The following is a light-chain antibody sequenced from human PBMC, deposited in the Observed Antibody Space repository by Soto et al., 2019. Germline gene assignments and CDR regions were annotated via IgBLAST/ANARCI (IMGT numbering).Light chain of an antibody. CDR3: QQRSNWPPWT. J-gene: IGKJ1*01. CDR2: GAS. Sequence: EIVLTQFPGTLSLSPGERATLFCRASQSVSNNYLAWYQQKPGQAPRLLIYGASNRATGIPARFSGSGSGTDFTLTISSLEPEDFAVYYCQQRSNWPPWTFGQGTKVDIK. CDR1: QSVSNNY. V-gene: IGKV3-11*01.